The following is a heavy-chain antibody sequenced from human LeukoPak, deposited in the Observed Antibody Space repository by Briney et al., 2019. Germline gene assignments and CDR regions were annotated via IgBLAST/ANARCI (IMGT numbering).Heavy chain of an antibody. Sequence: SETLSLTCTVSGGSISSGANYWSWVRQPPGRGLEWIGYISHSESAYYSPSLESRITISVDRSKNQFSLKLKSVTAADTAIYYCAREAAVTFDYWGQGILVTVSS. CDR1: GGSISSGANY. V-gene: IGHV4-30-2*01. J-gene: IGHJ4*02. D-gene: IGHD6-13*01. CDR3: AREAAVTFDY. CDR2: ISHSESA.